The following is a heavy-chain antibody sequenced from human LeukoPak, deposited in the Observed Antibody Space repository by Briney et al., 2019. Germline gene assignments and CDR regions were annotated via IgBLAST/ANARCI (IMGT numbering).Heavy chain of an antibody. CDR3: ARGSYWYDA. J-gene: IGHJ5*02. D-gene: IGHD6-13*01. CDR2: INPQSGGT. Sequence: AAVKVSCKASGYTFTDYYIQWLRQAPGQGPEWMGWINPQSGGTIYAQKFQGRVTMTRETSISTAYMELSRLKSDDTAVFYCARGSYWYDAWGQGTLVTVSS. CDR1: GYTFTDYY. V-gene: IGHV1-2*02.